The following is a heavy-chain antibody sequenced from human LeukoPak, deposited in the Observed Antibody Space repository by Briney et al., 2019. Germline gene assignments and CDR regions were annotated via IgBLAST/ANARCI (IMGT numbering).Heavy chain of an antibody. Sequence: PSETLSLTCAVYGGSFSGYYWSWIRQSPGKGLEWIGETYHSGSTNYNSSPKSRVTISLDTSKNQFSLKLSSVTAADTAVYYCARGRRIVVVLGATRTHRDYYMDVWGKGTTVTVSS. D-gene: IGHD2-15*01. CDR1: GGSFSGYY. V-gene: IGHV4-34*01. J-gene: IGHJ6*03. CDR2: TYHSGST. CDR3: ARGRRIVVVLGATRTHRDYYMDV.